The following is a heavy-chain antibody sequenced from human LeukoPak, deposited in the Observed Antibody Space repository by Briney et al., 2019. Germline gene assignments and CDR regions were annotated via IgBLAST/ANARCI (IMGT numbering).Heavy chain of an antibody. CDR3: ARDIDTYYYDSSRDAFDI. J-gene: IGHJ3*02. V-gene: IGHV3-20*04. D-gene: IGHD3-22*01. CDR2: INWNGGST. CDR1: GFTFDDYG. Sequence: GGSLRLSCAASGFTFDDYGMSWVRQAPGKGLEWVSGINWNGGSTGYADSVKGRFTISRDNAKNSLYLQMNSLRAEDTAVYYCARDIDTYYYDSSRDAFDIWGQGTMVTVSS.